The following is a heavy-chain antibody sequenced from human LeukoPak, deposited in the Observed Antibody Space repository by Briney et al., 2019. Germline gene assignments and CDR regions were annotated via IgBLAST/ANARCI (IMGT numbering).Heavy chain of an antibody. CDR2: ITISGDNT. CDR1: GFTFSSYG. Sequence: GGSLRLSCAASGFTFSSYGMSWVRQAPGKGLEWVSAITISGDNTWHADSVKGRFTISRDNSKNTLYLQMNSLRVEDTAIYYCAKDKTNWYFDLWGRGTLVPVSS. CDR3: AKDKTNWYFDL. J-gene: IGHJ2*01. V-gene: IGHV3-23*01.